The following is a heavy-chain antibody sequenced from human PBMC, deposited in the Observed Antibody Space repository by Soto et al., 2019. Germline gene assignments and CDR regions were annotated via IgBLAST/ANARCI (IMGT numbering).Heavy chain of an antibody. D-gene: IGHD2-2*01. V-gene: IGHV4-39*01. J-gene: IGHJ4*02. CDR3: TRGYCTSNSCHYYYDY. CDR2: IYYSGSI. CDR1: NGSISSSDYY. Sequence: SETLSLTCTVSNGSISSSDYYWGWIRQPPGKGLEWIATIYYSGSIYYNPSLKGRISISVDTSKNQFSLKLSSVAAADTAVYYCTRGYCTSNSCHYYYDYWGQGTPVTVSS.